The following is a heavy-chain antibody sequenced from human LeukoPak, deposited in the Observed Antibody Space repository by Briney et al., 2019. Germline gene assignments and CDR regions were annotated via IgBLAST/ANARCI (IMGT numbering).Heavy chain of an antibody. J-gene: IGHJ3*02. CDR1: GFTFGDYA. Sequence: GGSLRLSCTASGFTFGDYAMSWVRQAPGKGLGWVGFIRSKAYGGTTEYAASVKGRFTISRDDSKSIAYLQMNSLKTEDTAVYYCTRDWVRGYSYGLRAFDIWGRGTMVTVSS. CDR2: IRSKAYGGTT. CDR3: TRDWVRGYSYGLRAFDI. D-gene: IGHD5-18*01. V-gene: IGHV3-49*04.